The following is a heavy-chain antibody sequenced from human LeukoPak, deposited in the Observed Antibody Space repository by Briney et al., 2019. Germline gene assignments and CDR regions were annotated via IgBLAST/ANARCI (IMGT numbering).Heavy chain of an antibody. V-gene: IGHV3-11*01. CDR3: ARAGIKYYYDSSGYYPFDY. J-gene: IGHJ4*02. Sequence: GGSLRLSCAASGFTFSDYYMSWIRQAPGKGLEWVSYISSSGSTIYYADSVKGRFTISRDNAKNSLYLQMNSLRAEDTAVYYCARAGIKYYYDSSGYYPFDYWGQGTLVTVSS. CDR2: ISSSGSTI. CDR1: GFTFSDYY. D-gene: IGHD3-22*01.